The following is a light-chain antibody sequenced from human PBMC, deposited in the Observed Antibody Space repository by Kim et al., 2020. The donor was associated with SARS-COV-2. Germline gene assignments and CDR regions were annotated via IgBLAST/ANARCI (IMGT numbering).Light chain of an antibody. Sequence: DIVMTQSPLSLPVTPGEPASISCRSSQGLLHSNGYNYLDWYLQKPGQSPQLLIYLGSNRASGIPDRFRGSGSGTDFTLKISRVEAENLGVYYCMQALQAPYTFGQGTKLEI. CDR1: QGLLHSNGYNY. CDR3: MQALQAPYT. V-gene: IGKV2-28*01. CDR2: LGS. J-gene: IGKJ2*01.